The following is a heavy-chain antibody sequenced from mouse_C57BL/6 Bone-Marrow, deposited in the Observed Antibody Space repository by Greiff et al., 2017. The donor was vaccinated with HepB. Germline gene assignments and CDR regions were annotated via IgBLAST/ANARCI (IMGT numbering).Heavy chain of an antibody. CDR2: IDPENGDT. J-gene: IGHJ3*01. CDR3: TTYTAWFAY. Sequence: VQLQQSGAELVRPGASVKLSCTASGFNIKDDYTHWVKQRPEQGLEWIGWIDPENGDTEYASKFQGKATITADTSSNTAYLQLSSLTSEDTAVYYCTTYTAWFAYWGQGTLVTVSA. V-gene: IGHV14-4*01. CDR1: GFNIKDDY.